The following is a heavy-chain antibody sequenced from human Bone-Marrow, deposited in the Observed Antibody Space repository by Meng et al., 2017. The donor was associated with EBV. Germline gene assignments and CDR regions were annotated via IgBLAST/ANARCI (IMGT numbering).Heavy chain of an antibody. CDR2: INYEGSST. CDR3: ARVTSDGDFDY. J-gene: IGHJ4*02. Sequence: EVPSGVSGVDLVQPGGFRELSLAASGFTFSSYWMHWCRQGPGKGLVWVSRINYEGSSTSYADSVKGRSTISRDNAKNTLYLQMNSLRAEDTAVYFCARVTSDGDFDYWGQGVLVTVSS. V-gene: IGHV3-74*01. CDR1: GFTFSSYW.